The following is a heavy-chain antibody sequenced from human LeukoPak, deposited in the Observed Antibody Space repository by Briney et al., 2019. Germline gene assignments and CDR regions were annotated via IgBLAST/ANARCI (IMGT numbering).Heavy chain of an antibody. CDR1: GLTFSDYY. CDR3: AIQITMIVVVPYFDY. D-gene: IGHD3-22*01. CDR2: ISSSGSTI. Sequence: GGSLRLSCAASGLTFSDYYMTLIRQAPGKGLEWVAYISSSGSTIYSADSVKGRFTVSRDNAKNSLFLHMNSLRAEDTAIYYCAIQITMIVVVPYFDYWGQGTLVTVSS. V-gene: IGHV3-11*04. J-gene: IGHJ4*02.